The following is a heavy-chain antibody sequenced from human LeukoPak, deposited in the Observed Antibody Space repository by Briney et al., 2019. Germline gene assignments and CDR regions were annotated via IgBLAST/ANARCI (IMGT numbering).Heavy chain of an antibody. D-gene: IGHD6-19*01. Sequence: WETLSLTCTVSGDSINDYYWTWIRQPAGKRMEWIGRIYKKATNYQDTKYNPSLESRLTLSIDASKRQFSLNLRSVTAADTAVYYCARESVAVGTRWFDPWGQGVLVSVSS. V-gene: IGHV4-4*07. J-gene: IGHJ5*02. CDR2: IYKKATNYQDT. CDR1: GDSINDYY. CDR3: ARESVAVGTRWFDP.